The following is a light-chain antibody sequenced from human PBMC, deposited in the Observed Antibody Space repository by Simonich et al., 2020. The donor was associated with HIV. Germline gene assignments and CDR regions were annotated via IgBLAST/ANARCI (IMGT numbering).Light chain of an antibody. CDR2: WAS. V-gene: IGKV4-1*01. J-gene: IGKJ4*01. CDR3: QHYYTTPLT. Sequence: DIVMTQSPDSLAVSLGERATINCKSSQSLLYSSNNKNSLAWYQQKPGQPPKLLIYWASTRESGVPDRFSGSGSGTDFTLTISSLQAEDVALYYCQHYYTTPLTFGGGTKVEIK. CDR1: QSLLYSSNNKNS.